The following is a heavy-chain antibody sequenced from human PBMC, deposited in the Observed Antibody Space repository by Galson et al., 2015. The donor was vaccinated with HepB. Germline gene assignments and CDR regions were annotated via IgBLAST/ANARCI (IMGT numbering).Heavy chain of an antibody. Sequence: SLRLSCATSGFNFHDYAIHWVRQGPGKGLEWVSGISWNSGNIGYADSVKGRFTISRDNAKKSLYLQMNSLRPEDTALYYCAKDRRSQVAYRFHIWGQGTMVTVSS. CDR2: ISWNSGNI. CDR3: AKDRRSQVAYRFHI. J-gene: IGHJ3*02. D-gene: IGHD3-16*01. CDR1: GFNFHDYA. V-gene: IGHV3-9*01.